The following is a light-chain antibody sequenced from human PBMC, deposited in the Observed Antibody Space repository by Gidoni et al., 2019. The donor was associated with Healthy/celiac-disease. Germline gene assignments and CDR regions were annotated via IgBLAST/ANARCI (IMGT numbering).Light chain of an antibody. CDR1: NIGSKS. V-gene: IGLV3-21*04. CDR2: YDS. CDR3: QVWDSSSDHPGV. J-gene: IGLJ2*01. Sequence: SYVLTQPPSGSVAPGKTARITCGGNNIGSKSVHWYQQKPGQAPVLVIYYDSDRPSGIPERFSGSNSGNTATLTISRVEAGDEADYYCQVWDSSSDHPGVFGGGTKLTVL.